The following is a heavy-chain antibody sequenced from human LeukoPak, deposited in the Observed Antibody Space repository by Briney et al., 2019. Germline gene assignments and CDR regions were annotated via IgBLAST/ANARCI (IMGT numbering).Heavy chain of an antibody. V-gene: IGHV4-59*01. J-gene: IGHJ3*02. CDR2: IYYSGST. Sequence: PSETLSLTCTVSGGSISSYYWSWIRQPPGKGLEWIGYIYYSGSTNYNPSLKSRVTISVDTSKNQFSLKLSSVTAADTAVYYCARAPYYYYSSGYGAFDIWGQGTMVTVSS. CDR1: GGSISSYY. D-gene: IGHD3-22*01. CDR3: ARAPYYYYSSGYGAFDI.